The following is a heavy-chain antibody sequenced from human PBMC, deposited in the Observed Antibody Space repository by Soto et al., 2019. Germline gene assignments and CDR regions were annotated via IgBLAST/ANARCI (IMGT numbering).Heavy chain of an antibody. CDR1: GASISGFY. J-gene: IGHJ6*02. CDR3: ASKEDTAIGRYYYGMDV. D-gene: IGHD5-18*01. CDR2: IYATGTT. Sequence: SETLSLTCTVSGASISGFYWSWIRKSAGKGLELIGRIYATGTTDYNPSLKSRVMMSVDTSKNQFSLKLSSVTAADTAVYYCASKEDTAIGRYYYGMDVWGQGTTVTVSS. V-gene: IGHV4-4*07.